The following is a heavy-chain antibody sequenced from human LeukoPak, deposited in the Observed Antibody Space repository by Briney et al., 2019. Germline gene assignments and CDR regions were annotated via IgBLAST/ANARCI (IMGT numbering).Heavy chain of an antibody. CDR2: IYNTAST. V-gene: IGHV4-39*01. D-gene: IGHD4-17*01. Sequence: PSETLSLTSTVSGASISSGTYYWAWIRQSPGKGLEWVGSIYNTASTYYNPSFKGRLNLSVDTFKNQIPLELKCVTSAHAAMYYCATNKTTVTPAGWFAPSGHG. CDR1: GASISSGTYY. J-gene: IGHJ5*02. CDR3: ATNKTTVTPAGWFAP.